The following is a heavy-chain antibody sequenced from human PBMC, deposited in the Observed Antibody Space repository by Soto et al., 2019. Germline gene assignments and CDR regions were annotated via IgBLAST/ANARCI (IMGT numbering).Heavy chain of an antibody. CDR1: GFSFDEYG. V-gene: IGHV3-30*18. J-gene: IGHJ3*02. Sequence: GGSLRLSCGASGFSFDEYGMNWVRQAPGKGLEWVSGINSDGNSKYYADSVKGRFTISRDTSKNTLYLQMNSLRAEDTALYYCAKTAGEWSGYLFDAFDIWGQGTMVTVSS. CDR2: INSDGNSK. CDR3: AKTAGEWSGYLFDAFDI. D-gene: IGHD3-3*01.